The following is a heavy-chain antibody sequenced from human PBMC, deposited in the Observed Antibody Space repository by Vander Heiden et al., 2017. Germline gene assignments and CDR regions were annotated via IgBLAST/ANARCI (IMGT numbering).Heavy chain of an antibody. J-gene: IGHJ6*02. CDR1: GFTFSSYG. D-gene: IGHD1-26*01. CDR3: ARVPADRWEYYYGMDV. CDR2: IWYDGSNK. V-gene: IGHV3-33*01. Sequence: QVQLVESGGGVVQPGRSLRLSCAASGFTFSSYGMHWVRQAPGKGLGWVAVIWYDGSNKYYADSVKGRFTISRDNSKNTLYLQMNSLRAEDTAVYYCARVPADRWEYYYGMDVWGQGTTVTVSS.